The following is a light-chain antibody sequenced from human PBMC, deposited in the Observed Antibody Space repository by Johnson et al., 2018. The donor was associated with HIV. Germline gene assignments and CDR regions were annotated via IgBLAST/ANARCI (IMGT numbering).Light chain of an antibody. J-gene: IGLJ1*01. CDR1: SSNIGNNY. CDR3: GTWDSSLSVLYV. Sequence: QSVLTQPPSVSAAPGQKVTISCSGSSSNIGNNYVSWYQQLPGTAPKLLIYENNKRPSGIPDRFSGSKSGTSATLGITGLQTGDEPDYYCGTWDSSLSVLYVFGNGTKVHVL. V-gene: IGLV1-51*02. CDR2: ENN.